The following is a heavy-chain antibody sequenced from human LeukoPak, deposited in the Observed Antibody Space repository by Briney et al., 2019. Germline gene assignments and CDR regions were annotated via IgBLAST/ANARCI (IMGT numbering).Heavy chain of an antibody. Sequence: PSETLSLTCTVSGGSISSSSYYWGWIRQPPGKGLEWIGSIYYSGSTYYNPSLKSRVTISVGTSKNQFSLKLSSVTAADTAVYYCARDGEGDIVVVPAAYDYWGQGTLVTVSS. D-gene: IGHD2-2*01. CDR1: GGSISSSSYY. CDR3: ARDGEGDIVVVPAAYDY. J-gene: IGHJ4*02. V-gene: IGHV4-39*07. CDR2: IYYSGST.